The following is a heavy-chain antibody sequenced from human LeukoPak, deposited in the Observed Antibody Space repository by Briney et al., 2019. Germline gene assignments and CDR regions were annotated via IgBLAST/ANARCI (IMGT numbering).Heavy chain of an antibody. D-gene: IGHD3-10*01. J-gene: IGHJ6*04. CDR2: IYHSGST. Sequence: SQTLSLTCAVSGCSISSGGYTWSWIRQPPGQGLEWIGYIYHSGSTYYNPPLKSRVTISVDRSKNQFSLKLSSVTAADTAVYYCARAGYGSGPREPYYYGMDVWGKGTTVTVSS. CDR3: ARAGYGSGPREPYYYGMDV. CDR1: GCSISSGGYT. V-gene: IGHV4-30-2*01.